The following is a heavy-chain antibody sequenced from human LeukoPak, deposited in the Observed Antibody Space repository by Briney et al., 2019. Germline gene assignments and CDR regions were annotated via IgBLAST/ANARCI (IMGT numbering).Heavy chain of an antibody. CDR3: AKEGRTAMVSDWFDP. Sequence: PGGSLRLSCAASGFTFSSYGMHWVRQAPGKGLEWVAFIRYDGSNKYYADSVKGRFTISRDNSKNTLYLQMNSLRAEDTAVYYCAKEGRTAMVSDWFDPWGQGTLVTVSS. J-gene: IGHJ5*02. CDR2: IRYDGSNK. D-gene: IGHD5-18*01. V-gene: IGHV3-30*02. CDR1: GFTFSSYG.